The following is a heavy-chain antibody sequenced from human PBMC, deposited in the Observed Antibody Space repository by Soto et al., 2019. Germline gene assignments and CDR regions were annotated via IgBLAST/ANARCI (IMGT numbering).Heavy chain of an antibody. D-gene: IGHD3-10*01. CDR3: ARGYYGSGSYYNCGWFDP. J-gene: IGHJ5*02. Sequence: SETLSVTCDVSGYSIRSGYYWGGIRQPPGKGLEWIGSIFHSGSTYYNPSLKSRVTISLDTSKNQFSLKLRSVTAADTAVYYCARGYYGSGSYYNCGWFDPWGKGTLVTVSS. V-gene: IGHV4-38-2*01. CDR2: IFHSGST. CDR1: GYSIRSGYY.